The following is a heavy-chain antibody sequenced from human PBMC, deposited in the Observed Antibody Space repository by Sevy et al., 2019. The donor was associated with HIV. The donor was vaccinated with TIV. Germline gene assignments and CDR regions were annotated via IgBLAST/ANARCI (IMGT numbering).Heavy chain of an antibody. CDR1: GFTFSSYG. CDR2: IRYDGSNK. CDR3: AKGVGYSSSWYNWFDP. V-gene: IGHV3-30*02. J-gene: IGHJ5*02. Sequence: GGSLRLSCAASGFTFSSYGMYWVRQAPGKGLEWVAFIRYDGSNKYYADSVKGRFTISRDNSKNTLYLQMNSLRAEDTAVYYCAKGVGYSSSWYNWFDPWGQGTLVTVSS. D-gene: IGHD6-13*01.